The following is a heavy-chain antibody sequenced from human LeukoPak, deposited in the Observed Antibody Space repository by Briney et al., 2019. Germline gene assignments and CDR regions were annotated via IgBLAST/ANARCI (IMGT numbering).Heavy chain of an antibody. CDR3: ARKATLWFGESPTMCYFDY. J-gene: IGHJ4*02. CDR2: INPNSGGT. CDR1: GYTFTSYY. Sequence: ASVKVSCKASGYTFTSYYMHWVRQAPGQGLEWMGLINPNSGGTNYAQKFQGRVTMTRDTSISTAYMELSRLRSDDTAVYYCARKATLWFGESPTMCYFDYWGQGTLVTVSS. V-gene: IGHV1-2*06. D-gene: IGHD3-10*01.